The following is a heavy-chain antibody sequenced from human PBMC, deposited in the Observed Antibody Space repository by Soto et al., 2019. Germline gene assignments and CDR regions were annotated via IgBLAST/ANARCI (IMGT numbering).Heavy chain of an antibody. J-gene: IGHJ6*03. CDR3: ARGFYCSSTSCSHYYYYMDV. D-gene: IGHD2-2*01. Sequence: PSETLSLTCAVYGGSFSGYYWSWIRQPPGKGLEWIGEINHSGSTNYNPSLKSRVTISVDTSKNQFSLKLSSVTAADTAVYYFARGFYCSSTSCSHYYYYMDVWGKGTTVTVSS. V-gene: IGHV4-34*01. CDR1: GGSFSGYY. CDR2: INHSGST.